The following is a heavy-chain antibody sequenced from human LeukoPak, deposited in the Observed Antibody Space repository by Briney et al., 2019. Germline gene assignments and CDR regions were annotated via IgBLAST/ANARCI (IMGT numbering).Heavy chain of an antibody. V-gene: IGHV3-48*02. CDR2: ISSSSSTI. CDR3: AAFLEWLFTFEP. Sequence: PGGSLRLSCAASEFTFSSYSMNWVRQAPGKGLEWVSYISSSSSTIYYADSVKGRFTISRDNAKNSLYLQMNSLRDEDTAVYYCAAFLEWLFTFEPWGQGTLVTVSS. J-gene: IGHJ5*02. D-gene: IGHD3-3*02. CDR1: EFTFSSYS.